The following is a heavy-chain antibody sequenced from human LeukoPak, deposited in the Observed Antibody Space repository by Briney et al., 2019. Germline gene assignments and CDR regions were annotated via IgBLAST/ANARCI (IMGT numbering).Heavy chain of an antibody. CDR3: ARGLGCSSSWYRY. CDR1: GGSFSGYY. V-gene: IGHV4-34*01. Sequence: SETLSLTCAVYGGSFSGYYWSWIRQPPGKGLEWIGEINHSGSTNYNPSLKSRVTISVDTSKNQFSLKLSSVTAADTAVYYCARGLGCSSSWYRYWGQGTLVTVSS. D-gene: IGHD6-13*01. J-gene: IGHJ4*02. CDR2: INHSGST.